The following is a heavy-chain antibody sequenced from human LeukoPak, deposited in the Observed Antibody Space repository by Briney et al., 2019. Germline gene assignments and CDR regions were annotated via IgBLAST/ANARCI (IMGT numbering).Heavy chain of an antibody. D-gene: IGHD2-15*01. J-gene: IGHJ4*02. CDR1: GGSISSSN. CDR2: TSSSDSGK. CDR3: ARAPVTSCRGAFCYPFDY. Sequence: PSGTLSLTCAVSGGSISSSNWWSWVRQAPGKGLEWVAATSSSDSGKYHADSVRGRFTISRDNSKNTVYLQMNSLRAEDAAVYYCARAPVTSCRGAFCYPFDYWGPGILVTVSS. V-gene: IGHV3-23*01.